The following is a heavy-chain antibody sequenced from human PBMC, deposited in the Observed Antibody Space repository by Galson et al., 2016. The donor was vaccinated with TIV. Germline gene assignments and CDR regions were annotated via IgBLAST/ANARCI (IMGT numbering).Heavy chain of an antibody. CDR3: ARGGTATTPPGFDY. Sequence: ETLSLTCIVSGASIDSYYWNWIRQPPGKGLEWIGYMFYTGSTNYNPSLKSRVTISVDTSKNQFSLKLTPVTAADTAVYYCARGGTATTPPGFDYWGQGSLVAVSS. CDR1: GASIDSYY. CDR2: MFYTGST. V-gene: IGHV4-59*01. D-gene: IGHD2-15*01. J-gene: IGHJ4*02.